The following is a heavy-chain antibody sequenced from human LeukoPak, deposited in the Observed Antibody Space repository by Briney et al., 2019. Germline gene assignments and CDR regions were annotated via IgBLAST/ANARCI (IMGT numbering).Heavy chain of an antibody. Sequence: ASVKVSCKTIGGRFKSYGFSWVRQAPGQGLEWMGGIIPIFGTANYAQKFQGRVTITADESTSTAYMELSSLRSEDTAVYYCARGPKQWLVDWGQGTLVTVSS. D-gene: IGHD6-19*01. V-gene: IGHV1-69*13. J-gene: IGHJ4*02. CDR3: ARGPKQWLVD. CDR2: IIPIFGTA. CDR1: GGRFKSYG.